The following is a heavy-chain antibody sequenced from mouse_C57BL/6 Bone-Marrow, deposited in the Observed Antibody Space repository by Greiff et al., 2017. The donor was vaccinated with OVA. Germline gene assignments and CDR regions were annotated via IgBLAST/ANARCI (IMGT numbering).Heavy chain of an antibody. Sequence: VKLQQPGAELVKPGASVKLSCKASGYTFTSYWMHWVKQRPGQGLEWIGMIHPNSGSTNYNEKFKSKATLTVDKSSSTAYMQLSSLTSEDSAVYYCARFGYYGSSGGFDYWGQGTTLTVSS. J-gene: IGHJ2*01. D-gene: IGHD1-1*01. CDR2: IHPNSGST. V-gene: IGHV1-64*01. CDR3: ARFGYYGSSGGFDY. CDR1: GYTFTSYW.